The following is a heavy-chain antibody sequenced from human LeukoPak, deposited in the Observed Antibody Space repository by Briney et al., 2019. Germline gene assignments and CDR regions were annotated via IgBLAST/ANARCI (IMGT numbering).Heavy chain of an antibody. D-gene: IGHD6-19*01. V-gene: IGHV3-7*03. CDR2: ISQDGSEK. CDR1: GFTFSSYW. CDR3: ARWGQRGSGWAKLFDY. Sequence: GGSLRLSCAASGFTFSSYWMRWVRHAPGKGLEWVANISQDGSEKYYVDSVKGRFTISRDNAENSLYLQMNSLRAEDTSVYYCARWGQRGSGWAKLFDYWGQGTLVTVSS. J-gene: IGHJ4*02.